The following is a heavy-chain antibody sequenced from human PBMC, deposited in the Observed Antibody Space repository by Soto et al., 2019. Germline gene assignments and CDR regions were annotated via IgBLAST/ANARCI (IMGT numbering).Heavy chain of an antibody. V-gene: IGHV4-59*11. D-gene: IGHD2-2*02. CDR3: AMEGYCSSTSCYRDDY. Sequence: PSETLSLTCTVSGGSISSHYWSWIRQSPGKGMEWIGNIDYSGSTNYNPSLKSRVTMSVDTSKNQFSLKLSSVTAADTAVYYCAMEGYCSSTSCYRDDYWGQGTLVTVSS. CDR1: GGSISSHY. J-gene: IGHJ4*02. CDR2: IDYSGST.